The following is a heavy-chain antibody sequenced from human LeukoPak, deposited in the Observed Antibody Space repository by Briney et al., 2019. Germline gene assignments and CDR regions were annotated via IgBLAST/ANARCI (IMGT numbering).Heavy chain of an antibody. V-gene: IGHV5-51*01. CDR3: ARRRRYCSSTSCSQSDGMDV. D-gene: IGHD2-2*01. CDR1: GYSFTSYW. Sequence: GESLKISCKGSGYSFTSYWIGWVRQMPGKGLEWMGIIYPGDSDTRYSPSFQGQVTISADKSISTAYLQWSSLKASDTAMYHCARRRRYCSSTSCSQSDGMDVWGQGTTVTVSS. CDR2: IYPGDSDT. J-gene: IGHJ6*02.